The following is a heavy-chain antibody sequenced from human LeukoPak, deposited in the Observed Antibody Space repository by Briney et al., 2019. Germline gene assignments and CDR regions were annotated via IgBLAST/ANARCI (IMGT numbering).Heavy chain of an antibody. CDR1: GFTFSSYA. CDR2: ISYDGSNK. CDR3: ARGYCSGGSCYSLFPLGAFDI. V-gene: IGHV3-30*04. D-gene: IGHD2-15*01. Sequence: GGSLRLSCAASGFTFSSYAMHWVRQAPGKGLEWVAVISYDGSNKYYADSVKGRFTISRDNSKNTLYLQMNSLRAEDTAVYYCARGYCSGGSCYSLFPLGAFDIWGQGTMVTVSS. J-gene: IGHJ3*02.